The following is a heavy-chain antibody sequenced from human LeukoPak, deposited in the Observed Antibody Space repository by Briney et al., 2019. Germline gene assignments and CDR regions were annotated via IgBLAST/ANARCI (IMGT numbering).Heavy chain of an antibody. CDR1: GYTFTSYY. Sequence: GASVKVSCKASGYTFTSYYMHWVRQAPGQGLEWMGIINPSGGSTSYAQKFQGRVTMTRDTSTSTVHMELSSLRSEDTAVYYCAREGSGGSRRPDNYYYYGMDVWGQGTTVTVSS. V-gene: IGHV1-46*01. J-gene: IGHJ6*02. D-gene: IGHD2-15*01. CDR2: INPSGGST. CDR3: AREGSGGSRRPDNYYYYGMDV.